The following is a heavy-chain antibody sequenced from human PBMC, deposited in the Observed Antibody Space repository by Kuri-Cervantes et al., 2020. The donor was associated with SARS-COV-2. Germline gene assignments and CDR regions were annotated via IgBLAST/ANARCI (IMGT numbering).Heavy chain of an antibody. Sequence: GSLRLSCTVSGGSISSSNYSRGWIRQPPGKGLEWIGSIYYSGSTYYNPSLKSRVTISVDTSKNQFSLKLSSVTAADTAVYYCARVTNWGYYFDYWGQGTLVTVSS. CDR3: ARVTNWGYYFDY. D-gene: IGHD7-27*01. J-gene: IGHJ4*02. CDR1: GGSISSSNYS. V-gene: IGHV4-39*07. CDR2: IYYSGST.